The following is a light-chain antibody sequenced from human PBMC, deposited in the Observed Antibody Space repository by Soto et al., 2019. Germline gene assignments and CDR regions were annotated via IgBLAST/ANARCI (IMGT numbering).Light chain of an antibody. V-gene: IGKV3-11*01. CDR2: DTS. CDR3: QQAASFPIT. CDR1: QSVSSY. J-gene: IGKJ5*01. Sequence: GLSQSAAALSLSPGERATLSCRASQSVSSYLAWYQQKPGQAPRLLIYDTSNRATGVPARFSGSGSGTDFTLTINGLQPEDFATYYCQQAASFPITFGQGTRLEI.